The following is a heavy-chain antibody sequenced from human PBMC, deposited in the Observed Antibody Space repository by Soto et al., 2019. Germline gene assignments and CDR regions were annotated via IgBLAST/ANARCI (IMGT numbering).Heavy chain of an antibody. V-gene: IGHV3-30*18. CDR3: ANLVNTGWTFDY. J-gene: IGHJ4*02. Sequence: GGSLRLSCAASGFTFSNYGMHWVRQAPGKGLEWVAHISYDGSNKYYADSVKGRFTISRDNSKNTLYLQMNSLRAEDTAMYYCANLVNTGWTFDYWGQGTLVTVSS. D-gene: IGHD6-19*01. CDR2: ISYDGSNK. CDR1: GFTFSNYG.